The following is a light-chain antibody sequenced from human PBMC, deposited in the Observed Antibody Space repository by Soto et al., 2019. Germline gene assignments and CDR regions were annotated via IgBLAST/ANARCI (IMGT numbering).Light chain of an antibody. J-gene: IGKJ1*01. CDR1: QTVSTF. V-gene: IGKV1-39*01. CDR3: QQSFSLPRT. CDR2: GAS. Sequence: DIQMTQSPSSLSASVGDRVTITCRATQTVSTFLNWYQKKPGKSPKVLIFGASNLQSEVPSRFTGGGSGTYFTLTINSLQPEDSATYYCQQSFSLPRTFGQGTRVEIK.